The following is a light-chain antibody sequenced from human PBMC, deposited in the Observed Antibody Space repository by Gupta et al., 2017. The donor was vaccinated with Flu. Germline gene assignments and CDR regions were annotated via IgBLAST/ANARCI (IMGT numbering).Light chain of an antibody. J-gene: IGLJ1*01. V-gene: IGLV2-14*01. CDR2: EVS. CDR3: SSYTSSSTRV. Sequence: QSLLTQPPSASGSPGQPSTTSCAVTSSDVGGYNYVSWYHQHPGKAPPLMIYEVSNRPSGVSNRFSGSKSGNTASLTISGLQAEDEADYYCSSYTSSSTRVFGTGTKVTVL. CDR1: SSDVGGYNY.